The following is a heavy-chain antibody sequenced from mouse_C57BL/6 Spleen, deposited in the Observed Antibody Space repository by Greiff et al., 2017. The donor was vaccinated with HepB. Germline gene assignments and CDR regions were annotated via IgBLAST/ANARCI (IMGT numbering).Heavy chain of an antibody. V-gene: IGHV1-7*01. CDR2: INPSSGYT. J-gene: IGHJ3*01. Sequence: VQLQQSGAELAKPGASVKLSCKASGYTFTSYWMHWVKQRPGQGLEWIGYINPSSGYTKYNQKFKDKATLTADKSSSTAYMQLSSLTYEDTAVYYGAKSPDSSGYVAWFAYWGQGTLVTVSA. CDR1: GYTFTSYW. CDR3: AKSPDSSGYVAWFAY. D-gene: IGHD3-2*02.